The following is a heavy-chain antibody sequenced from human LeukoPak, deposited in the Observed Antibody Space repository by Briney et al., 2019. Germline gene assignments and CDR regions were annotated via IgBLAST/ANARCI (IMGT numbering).Heavy chain of an antibody. D-gene: IGHD6-13*01. J-gene: IGHJ6*02. CDR3: ARENRYSSSWYRGENGMDV. V-gene: IGHV4-59*01. CDR2: IYYSGST. Sequence: SETLSLTCTVSGGSISSYYWSWIRQPPGKGLEWIGYIYYSGSTNYNPSLKSRVTISVDTSKNQFSLKLSSVTAADTAVYYCARENRYSSSWYRGENGMDVWGQGTTVTVSS. CDR1: GGSISSYY.